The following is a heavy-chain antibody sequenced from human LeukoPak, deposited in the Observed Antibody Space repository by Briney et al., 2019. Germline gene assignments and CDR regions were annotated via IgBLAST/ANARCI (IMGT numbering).Heavy chain of an antibody. D-gene: IGHD3-22*01. CDR3: ASGPAYDSSGYPDY. V-gene: IGHV1-69*04. J-gene: IGHJ4*02. CDR1: GHTFTSYG. Sequence: SVKVSCKASGHTFTSYGISWVRQAPGQGLEWMGRIIPILGIANYAQKFQGRVTITADKSTSTAYMELSSLRSEDTAVYYCASGPAYDSSGYPDYWGQGTLVTVSS. CDR2: IIPILGIA.